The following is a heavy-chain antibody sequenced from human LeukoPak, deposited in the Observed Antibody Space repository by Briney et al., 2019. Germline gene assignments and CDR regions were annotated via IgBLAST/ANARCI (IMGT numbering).Heavy chain of an antibody. D-gene: IGHD3-3*01. CDR2: INHSGST. J-gene: IGHJ5*02. CDR1: GGSFSGYY. V-gene: IGHV4-34*01. Sequence: KPSETLSLTCAVYGGSFSGYYWSWIRQPPGKGLEWIGEINHSGSTNYNPSLKSRVTISVDTSKNQFSLKLSSVTAADTAVYYCARGFYDFWSAQGGWFDPWGQGTLVTVSS. CDR3: ARGFYDFWSAQGGWFDP.